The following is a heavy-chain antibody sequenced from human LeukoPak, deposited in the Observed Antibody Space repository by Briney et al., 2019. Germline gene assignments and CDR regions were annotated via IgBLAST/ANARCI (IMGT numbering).Heavy chain of an antibody. CDR1: GGSISSYY. CDR2: IYSSGST. D-gene: IGHD3-22*01. Sequence: SETLSLTCSVSGGSISSYYWSWIRQPPGKGLEWLGHIYSSGSTTDNPSLKSRGTISVDTSKNQLSLKLTSVTPADTAVYYCARFSTFRDNSGYYLDYWGQGILVTVSS. V-gene: IGHV4-59*01. J-gene: IGHJ4*02. CDR3: ARFSTFRDNSGYYLDY.